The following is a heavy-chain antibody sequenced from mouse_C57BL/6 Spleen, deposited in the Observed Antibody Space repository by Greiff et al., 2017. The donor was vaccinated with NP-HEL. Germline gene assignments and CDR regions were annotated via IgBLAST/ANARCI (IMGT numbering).Heavy chain of an antibody. CDR3: TRDPPIFDY. J-gene: IGHJ2*01. V-gene: IGHV5-9-1*02. CDR1: GFTFSSYA. CDR2: ISSGGDYI. Sequence: DVMLVESGEGLVKPGGSLKLSCAASGFTFSSYAMSWVRQTPEKRLEWVAYISSGGDYIYYADTVKGRFTISRDNARNTLYLQMSSLKSEDTAMYYCTRDPPIFDYWGQGTTLTVSS.